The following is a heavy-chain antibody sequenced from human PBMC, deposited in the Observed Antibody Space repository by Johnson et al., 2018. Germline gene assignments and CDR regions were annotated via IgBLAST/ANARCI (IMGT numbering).Heavy chain of an antibody. D-gene: IGHD3-10*01. J-gene: IGHJ3*02. Sequence: VQLVETGGGVVQPGGSLRLSCAASGFTLSDFYMSWVRQAPGKGLEWRSYLSSSGSSTYYADPVTGRFTIPRDNAKNSLYLQMKRLRAVDTAVYFVARDDGGRGAMVRTDTFEIWGQGTMVTVSS. CDR1: GFTLSDFY. V-gene: IGHV3-11*04. CDR3: ARDDGGRGAMVRTDTFEI. CDR2: LSSSGSST.